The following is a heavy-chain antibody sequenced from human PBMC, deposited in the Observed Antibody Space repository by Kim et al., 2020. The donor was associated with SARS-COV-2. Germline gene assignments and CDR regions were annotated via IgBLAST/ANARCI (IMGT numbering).Heavy chain of an antibody. J-gene: IGHJ6*02. CDR3: ARAFRQGYYYYGMDV. CDR2: IYHSGST. V-gene: IGHV4-4*02. D-gene: IGHD3-10*01. Sequence: SETLSLTCAVSGGSISSSNWWSWVRQPPGKGLEWIGEIYHSGSTNYNPSLKSRVTISVDKSKNQFSLKLSSVTAADTAVYYCARAFRQGYYYYGMDVWGQGTTGTVSS. CDR1: GGSISSSNW.